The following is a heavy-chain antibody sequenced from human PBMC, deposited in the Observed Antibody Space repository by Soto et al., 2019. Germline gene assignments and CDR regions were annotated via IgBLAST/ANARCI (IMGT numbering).Heavy chain of an antibody. CDR2: INTDGSRT. CDR1: GFTFSSNW. CDR3: ARDGEGF. Sequence: PVGSLRLSCAASGFTFSSNWMHWVRRVPGRGLVWVSRINTDGSRTSYEDSVEGRFTISRDNAKNMLYLQMNSLRAEDTAVYYCARDGEGFWGQGTPVTVSS. J-gene: IGHJ4*02. D-gene: IGHD2-21*01. V-gene: IGHV3-74*01.